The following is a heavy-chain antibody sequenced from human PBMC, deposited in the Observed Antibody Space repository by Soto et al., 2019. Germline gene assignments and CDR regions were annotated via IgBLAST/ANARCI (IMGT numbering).Heavy chain of an antibody. CDR3: ARVNVVVVAATREYYFDY. J-gene: IGHJ4*02. D-gene: IGHD2-15*01. V-gene: IGHV1-2*02. CDR1: GYTFTGYY. Sequence: ASVKVSCKASGYTFTGYYMHWVRQAPGLGLEWMGWINPNSGGTNYAQKFQGRVTVTRDTSISTAYMELSRLRSDDTAVYYCARVNVVVVAATREYYFDYWGQGTLVTVSS. CDR2: INPNSGGT.